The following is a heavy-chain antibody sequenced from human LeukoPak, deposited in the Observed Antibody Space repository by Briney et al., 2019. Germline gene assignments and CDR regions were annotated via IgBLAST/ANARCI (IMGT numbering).Heavy chain of an antibody. V-gene: IGHV1-8*01. CDR3: ARGLVVYNWFDP. CDR1: GYTFTSYD. J-gene: IGHJ5*02. CDR2: MNPNSGNT. Sequence: ASVKVSCKASGYTFTSYDINWVRQATGQGLEWMGWMNPNSGNTGYAQKFQGRVTMTRNTSISTAYMELGSLRPEDTAVYYCARGLVVYNWFDPWGQGTLVTVSS. D-gene: IGHD6-6*01.